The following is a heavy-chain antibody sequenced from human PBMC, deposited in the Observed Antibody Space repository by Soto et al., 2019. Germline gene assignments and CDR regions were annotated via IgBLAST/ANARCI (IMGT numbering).Heavy chain of an antibody. Sequence: PSETLSLTCTASGGSISSYYWSWIRQPPGKGLEWIGYIYYSGSTNYNPSLKSRVTISVDTSKNQFSLKLSSVTAADTAVYYCARSQDYYDSSGYYYVWSRDAFDIWGQGTMVTVSS. V-gene: IGHV4-59*01. J-gene: IGHJ3*02. CDR1: GGSISSYY. D-gene: IGHD3-22*01. CDR3: ARSQDYYDSSGYYYVWSRDAFDI. CDR2: IYYSGST.